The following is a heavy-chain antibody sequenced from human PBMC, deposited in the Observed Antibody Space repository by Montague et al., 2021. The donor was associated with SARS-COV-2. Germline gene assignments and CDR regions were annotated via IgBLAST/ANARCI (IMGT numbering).Heavy chain of an antibody. V-gene: IGHV4-34*01. Sequence: SETLSLTCAVYGGSLSGFYWTWIRQAPGQGLEWVGEITHGGSTSYSPALKSRLTISLDTSKNQFSLNLDPVTAAATATYYCARSHDYRGNDYFDSWGQGALVIVSS. CDR3: ARSHDYRGNDYFDS. CDR2: ITHGGST. D-gene: IGHD4-23*01. J-gene: IGHJ4*02. CDR1: GGSLSGFY.